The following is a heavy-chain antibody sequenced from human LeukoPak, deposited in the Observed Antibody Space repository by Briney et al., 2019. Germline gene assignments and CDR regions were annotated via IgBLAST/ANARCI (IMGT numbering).Heavy chain of an antibody. D-gene: IGHD3-10*01. V-gene: IGHV4-4*02. CDR2: IYHSGST. CDR3: ARDGRGPTRESLDY. Sequence: SETLSLTCAVSDGSISSSNWWSWVRQPPGKGLEWIGEIYHSGSTNYNPSLKSRVTISVDKSKNQFSLKLSSVTAADTAVYYCARDGRGPTRESLDYWGQGTLVTVSS. CDR1: DGSISSSNW. J-gene: IGHJ4*02.